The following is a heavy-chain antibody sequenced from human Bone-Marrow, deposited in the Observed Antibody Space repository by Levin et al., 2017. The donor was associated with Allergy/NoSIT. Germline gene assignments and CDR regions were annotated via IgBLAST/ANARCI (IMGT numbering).Heavy chain of an antibody. CDR1: GDSISSSSYY. CDR3: ARGVWDSESPGHTFDI. CDR2: VYSSGAT. J-gene: IGHJ3*02. D-gene: IGHD1-26*01. Sequence: SETLSLTCTVSGDSISSSSYYWGWIRQPPGKGLEWIGSVYSSGATYYNPSLKSRVSISVDTSDTSKNLFSLKVTSVTAADTAVFYCARGVWDSESPGHTFDIWGQGTMVTVSS. V-gene: IGHV4-39*07.